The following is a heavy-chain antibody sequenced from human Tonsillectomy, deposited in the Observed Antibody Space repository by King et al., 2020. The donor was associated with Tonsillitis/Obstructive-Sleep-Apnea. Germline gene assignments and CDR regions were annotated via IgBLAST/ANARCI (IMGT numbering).Heavy chain of an antibody. Sequence: VQLVESGGGLVQPGGSLRLSCAASGFTFSSYEMNWVRQAPGKGLEWVLYISSSGSTIYYADSVKGRFTISRDNAKNSLYLQMNSLRAEDTAVYYCASPSYDLLTGYYIPFGYWGQGTLVTVSS. CDR3: ASPSYDLLTGYYIPFGY. CDR2: ISSSGSTI. CDR1: GFTFSSYE. D-gene: IGHD3-9*01. J-gene: IGHJ4*02. V-gene: IGHV3-48*03.